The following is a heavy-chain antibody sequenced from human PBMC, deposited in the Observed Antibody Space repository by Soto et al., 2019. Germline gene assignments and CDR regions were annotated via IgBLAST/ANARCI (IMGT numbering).Heavy chain of an antibody. CDR1: GFTFSSYA. J-gene: IGHJ6*02. V-gene: IGHV3-30*18. CDR2: ISDDGSNK. D-gene: IGHD6-19*01. Sequence: PGGSLRLSCAASGFTFSSYAMRWVRQAPGKGLEWVAVISDDGSNKYYADSVKGRFTISRDNSKNTLYLQMNSLRAEDTAVYYCAKDGQWLGLYYYYGMDVWGQGTTVTVSS. CDR3: AKDGQWLGLYYYYGMDV.